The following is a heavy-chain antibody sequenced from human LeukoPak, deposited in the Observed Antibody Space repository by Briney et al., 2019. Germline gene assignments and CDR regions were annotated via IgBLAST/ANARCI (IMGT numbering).Heavy chain of an antibody. J-gene: IGHJ2*01. CDR3: ARQVRGDGDYLPYWYFDL. D-gene: IGHD4-17*01. CDR2: IYTSGST. Sequence: SETLSLTCTVSGGSISSYYWSWIRQPAGKGLEWIGRIYTSGSTNYNPSLKSRVTMSVDTSQNQFSLKLSSVTPPDTAVYSCARQVRGDGDYLPYWYFDLWGRGTLVTVSS. V-gene: IGHV4-4*07. CDR1: GGSISSYY.